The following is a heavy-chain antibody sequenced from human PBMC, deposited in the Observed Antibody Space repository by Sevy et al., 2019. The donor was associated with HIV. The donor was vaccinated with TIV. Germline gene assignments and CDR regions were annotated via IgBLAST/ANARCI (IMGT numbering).Heavy chain of an antibody. Sequence: SETLSLTCTVSGASIGSSGYYWGWIRQPPGKGLEWIASINYSGSTFYNPSLKSRVTISADTSKNQFSLDLNSVTAADTAIYYCAGPILTYNNGWSYYDYWGQGTVVTVSS. CDR3: AGPILTYNNGWSYYDY. CDR2: INYSGST. V-gene: IGHV4-39*01. D-gene: IGHD6-19*01. CDR1: GASIGSSGYY. J-gene: IGHJ4*02.